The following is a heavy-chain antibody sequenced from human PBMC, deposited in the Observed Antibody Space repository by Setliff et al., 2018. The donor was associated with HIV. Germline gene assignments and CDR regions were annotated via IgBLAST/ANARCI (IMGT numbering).Heavy chain of an antibody. Sequence: SETLSLTCTVSGGSISSSSYYWGWIRQPPGKGLEWIAFSHNTGSTNYSPSLKSRVTVSLAISKRQFFLTLKSVTAADTAVYYCARSRGTQQEEYYFDYWGPGTLVTVSS. V-gene: IGHV4-61*05. CDR3: ARSRGTQQEEYYFDY. J-gene: IGHJ4*02. CDR1: GGSISSSSYY. CDR2: SHNTGST. D-gene: IGHD5-12*01.